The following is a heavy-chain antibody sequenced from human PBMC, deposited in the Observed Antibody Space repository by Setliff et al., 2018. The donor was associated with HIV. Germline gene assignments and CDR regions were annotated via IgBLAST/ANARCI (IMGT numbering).Heavy chain of an antibody. CDR3: ERLGYSGSYLGAFDI. CDR1: GYSFTNYW. V-gene: IGHV5-51*01. J-gene: IGHJ3*02. D-gene: IGHD1-26*01. Sequence: GESLKISCKGSGYSFTNYWIGWVRQMPGKGLEWMGIIYPGDSDTRYSPSFHGQVTISVDKSISTAYLQWSGLKASDTAMYYCERLGYSGSYLGAFDIWGQGTMVTVSS. CDR2: IYPGDSDT.